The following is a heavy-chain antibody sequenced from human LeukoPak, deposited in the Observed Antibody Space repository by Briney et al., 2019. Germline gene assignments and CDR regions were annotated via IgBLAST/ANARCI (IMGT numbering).Heavy chain of an antibody. CDR1: GYSFTKHW. CDR2: INPSDSYT. D-gene: IGHD3-10*01. Sequence: GESLKISCEGSGYSFTKHWISWVRQMPGKSLEWMGRINPSDSYTDYSPSCQGHVTISADKSISIAYLQWSSLKASDTAMYYCARLGYYRRSGSPGPRDNWFDAWGQGTLVTVSS. J-gene: IGHJ5*02. V-gene: IGHV5-10-1*01. CDR3: ARLGYYRRSGSPGPRDNWFDA.